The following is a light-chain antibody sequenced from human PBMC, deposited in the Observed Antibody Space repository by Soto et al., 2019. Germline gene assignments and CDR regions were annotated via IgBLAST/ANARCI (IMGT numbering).Light chain of an antibody. CDR3: QQYNNWPWT. J-gene: IGKJ1*01. V-gene: IGKV3-11*01. CDR2: DAS. CDR1: RSVSSY. Sequence: EIVLTQSPATLSLSRGERATLSCRASRSVSSYLAWYQQKPGQAPRLLIHDASNRATGIPARFSGSGSGTDFSLTISSLEPEDFAVYYCQQYNNWPWTFGQGTKVDIK.